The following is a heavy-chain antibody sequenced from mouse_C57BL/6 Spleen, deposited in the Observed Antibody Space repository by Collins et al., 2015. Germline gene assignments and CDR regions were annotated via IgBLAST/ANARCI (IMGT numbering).Heavy chain of an antibody. Sequence: QVTLKESGPGILQPSQTLSLTCSFSGFSLSTSGMGVSWIRQPSGKGLEWLAHIYWDDDKRYNPSLKSRLTISKDTSSNQVFLKITSVDTADTATYYCAQGYGSSSFYWYFDVWGAGTTVTVSS. D-gene: IGHD1-1*01. CDR3: AQGYGSSSFYWYFDV. CDR2: IYWDDDK. V-gene: IGHV8-12*01. J-gene: IGHJ1*01. CDR1: GFSLSTSGMG.